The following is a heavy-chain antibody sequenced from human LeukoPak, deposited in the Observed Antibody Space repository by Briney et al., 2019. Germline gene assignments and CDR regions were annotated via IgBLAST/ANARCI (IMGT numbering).Heavy chain of an antibody. D-gene: IGHD3-3*01. V-gene: IGHV4-59*01. CDR1: GGSISSYC. J-gene: IGHJ5*02. CDR2: IFYSGST. Sequence: PSETLSLTCTVSGGSISSYCWSWIRQPPGKGLEWIGYIFYSGSTNYNPSLKSRVTISVDTSKNQFSLKLSSVTAADTAVYYCARVAHITIFGVVIPAWFDPWGQGTLVTVSS. CDR3: ARVAHITIFGVVIPAWFDP.